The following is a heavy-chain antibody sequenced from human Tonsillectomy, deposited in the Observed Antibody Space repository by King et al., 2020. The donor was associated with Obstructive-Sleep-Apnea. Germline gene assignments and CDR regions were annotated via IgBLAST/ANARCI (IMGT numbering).Heavy chain of an antibody. J-gene: IGHJ2*01. V-gene: IGHV4-59*01. CDR2: IFYTGTT. D-gene: IGHD3-16*01. CDR1: GDSISSYY. CDR3: ARDWASRRYFDL. Sequence: QLKESGPGLVKPSETLSLTCTVSGDSISSYYWTWIRQPPGKGLEWIGYIFYTGTTNYNPSLKSRVTMSVDTSNKQFSLKLTSVTAADTAVYYCARDWASRRYFDLWGRGTLVTVSS.